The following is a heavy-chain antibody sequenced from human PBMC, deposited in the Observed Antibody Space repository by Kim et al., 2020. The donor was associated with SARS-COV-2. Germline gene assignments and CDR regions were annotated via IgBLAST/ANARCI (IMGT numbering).Heavy chain of an antibody. J-gene: IGHJ4*02. V-gene: IGHV3-23*01. D-gene: IGHD3-10*01. Sequence: AAAVKGQLTISRDNSKNTMSLQMNSLRAEDTAVYYCAKDRFAVRFGELHYWGQGTLVTVSS. CDR3: AKDRFAVRFGELHY.